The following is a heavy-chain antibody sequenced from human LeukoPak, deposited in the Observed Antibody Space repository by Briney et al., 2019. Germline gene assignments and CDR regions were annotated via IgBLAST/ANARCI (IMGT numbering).Heavy chain of an antibody. J-gene: IGHJ4*02. CDR1: GGTFSSYA. V-gene: IGHV1-69*13. Sequence: ASVKVSCKASGGTFSSYAISWVRQAPGQGLEWMGGIIPIFGTANYAQKFQGRVTITADESTSTAYMELSSLRSEDTAVYYCARANLIAAQGYYFDYWGQGTLVTVSS. CDR2: IIPIFGTA. D-gene: IGHD6-6*01. CDR3: ARANLIAAQGYYFDY.